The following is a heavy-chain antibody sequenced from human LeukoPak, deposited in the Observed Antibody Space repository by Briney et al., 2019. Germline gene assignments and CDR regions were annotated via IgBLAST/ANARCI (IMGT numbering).Heavy chain of an antibody. CDR1: GYTFTSYG. D-gene: IGHD2-21*02. V-gene: IGHV1-18*01. J-gene: IGHJ4*02. Sequence: ASVKVSCQPSGYTFTSYGISRVRQAPGQALEWMGWISAYNGNTNYAQKLQGRVTMTTDTSTSTAYMELRSLRSDDTAVYYCARDCVRSGDCARCYFDYWGQGTLVTVSS. CDR2: ISAYNGNT. CDR3: ARDCVRSGDCARCYFDY.